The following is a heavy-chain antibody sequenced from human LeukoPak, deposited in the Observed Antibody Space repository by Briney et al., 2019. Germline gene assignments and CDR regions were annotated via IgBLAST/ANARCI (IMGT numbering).Heavy chain of an antibody. J-gene: IGHJ5*02. CDR1: GFKFA. CDR3: AKDRYDFWSGTNWFDP. Sequence: PGGSLGLSCAASGFKFAMNWVRQAPGKGLEWVSGMSGTGGTSYYADSAKGRFTISRDNAKNSLYLQMNSLRAEDTALYYCAKDRYDFWSGTNWFDPWGQGTLVTVSS. D-gene: IGHD3-3*01. V-gene: IGHV3-23*01. CDR2: MSGTGGTS.